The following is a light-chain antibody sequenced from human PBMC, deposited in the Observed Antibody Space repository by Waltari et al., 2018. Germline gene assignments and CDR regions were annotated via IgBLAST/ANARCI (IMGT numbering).Light chain of an antibody. Sequence: DIVMTQSPDSLAVSLGERATINCKSSQRVLYRSNNQNYLSWYQQGPGQPPKLLIYWASTRASVVPDRFSGSGSGTDFTLTISNLQTEDVAVYYCQQYYTTPITFGQGTRLDIK. CDR1: QRVLYRSNNQNY. CDR3: QQYYTTPIT. CDR2: WAS. V-gene: IGKV4-1*01. J-gene: IGKJ5*01.